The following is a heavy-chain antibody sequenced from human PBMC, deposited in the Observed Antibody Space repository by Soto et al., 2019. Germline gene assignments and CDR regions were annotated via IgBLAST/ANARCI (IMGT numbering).Heavy chain of an antibody. J-gene: IGHJ4*02. CDR3: ARQNYDYVWGSYRYTVPRPFDY. V-gene: IGHV4-59*08. CDR1: GGSISSDY. CDR2: IYYSGST. D-gene: IGHD3-16*02. Sequence: SETLSLTCTVSGGSISSDYWSWIRQPPGKGLEWIGYIYYSGSTNYNPSLKSRVTISVDTSKNQFSLKLSSVTAADTAVYYCARQNYDYVWGSYRYTVPRPFDYWGQGTLVTVS.